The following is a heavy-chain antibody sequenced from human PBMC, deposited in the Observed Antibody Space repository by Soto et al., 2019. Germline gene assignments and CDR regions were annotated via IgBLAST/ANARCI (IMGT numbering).Heavy chain of an antibody. J-gene: IGHJ6*02. V-gene: IGHV1-8*02. CDR3: ARYDRAAVLLDYGMDV. D-gene: IGHD3-9*01. CDR1: GGTFSSYA. Sequence: ASVKVSCKASGGTFSSYAISWVRQAPGQGLEWMGGIIPNSGNTGYAQKFQGRVTMTRNTSISTAYMELSSLRSEDTAVYYCARYDRAAVLLDYGMDVWGQGTTVTVSS. CDR2: IIPNSGNT.